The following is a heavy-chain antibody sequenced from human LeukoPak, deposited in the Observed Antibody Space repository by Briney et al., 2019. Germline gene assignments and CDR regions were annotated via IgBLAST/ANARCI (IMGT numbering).Heavy chain of an antibody. CDR1: GYSSTSYW. CDR3: ARQSRYCSGGSCYSYHYFDY. J-gene: IGHJ4*02. CDR2: IYPGDSDT. D-gene: IGHD2-15*01. Sequence: GESLKISCKGSGYSSTSYWIGWVRQMPGKGLEWMGIIYPGDSDTRYSPSFQGQVTISADKSISTAYLQWSSLKASDTAMYYCARQSRYCSGGSCYSYHYFDYWGQGTLVTVSS. V-gene: IGHV5-51*01.